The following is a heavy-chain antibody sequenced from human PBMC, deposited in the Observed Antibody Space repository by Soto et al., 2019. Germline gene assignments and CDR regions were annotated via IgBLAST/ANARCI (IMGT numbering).Heavy chain of an antibody. CDR3: TRDGRGLGRLSLFEY. V-gene: IGHV3-53*01. Sequence: GVWLRRSCAACGFNVNSDYMNWVRQTPGKGLEWVASIYSGDATYYADSVRGRFTISSDKSKNTLYFQLSSLRVEDTAVYYCTRDGRGLGRLSLFEYWGQGVLGTVSS. CDR2: IYSGDAT. J-gene: IGHJ4*02. CDR1: GFNVNSDY. D-gene: IGHD2-21*02.